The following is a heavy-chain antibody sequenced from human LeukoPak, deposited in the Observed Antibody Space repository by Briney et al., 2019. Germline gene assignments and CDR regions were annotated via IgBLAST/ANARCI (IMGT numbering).Heavy chain of an antibody. CDR2: INHSGST. J-gene: IGHJ4*02. D-gene: IGHD3-10*01. Sequence: SETLSLTCAVYGGSFSGYYCSWIRQPPGKGLEWIGEINHSGSTNYNPSLKSRVTISVDTSKNQFSLKLSSVTAADTAVYYCARSPVGVRGVRWRARYFDYWGQGTLVTVSS. CDR3: ARSPVGVRGVRWRARYFDY. V-gene: IGHV4-34*01. CDR1: GGSFSGYY.